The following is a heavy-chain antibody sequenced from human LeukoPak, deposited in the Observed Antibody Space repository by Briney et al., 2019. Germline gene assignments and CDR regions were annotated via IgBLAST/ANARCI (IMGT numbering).Heavy chain of an antibody. Sequence: GGSLRLSCAASGFTFSSYGMHWVRQAPGKGLEWVAFIRYGGSNKYYADSVKGRFTISRDNSKNTLYLQMNSLRAEDTAVYYCASDGGVIVTIDYWGQGTLVTVSS. D-gene: IGHD3-16*02. CDR2: IRYGGSNK. CDR3: ASDGGVIVTIDY. V-gene: IGHV3-30*02. CDR1: GFTFSSYG. J-gene: IGHJ4*02.